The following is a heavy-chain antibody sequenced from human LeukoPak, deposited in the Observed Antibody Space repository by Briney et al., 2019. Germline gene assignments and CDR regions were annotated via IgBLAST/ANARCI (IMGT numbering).Heavy chain of an antibody. J-gene: IGHJ4*02. CDR2: ISSSSYI. D-gene: IGHD6-13*01. CDR1: GFTFSSYS. Sequence: GGSLRLSCAASGFTFSSYSMNWVRQAPGKGLEWVSSISSSSYIYYADSVKGRFAISRDNAKNSLYLQMNSLRAEDTAVYYCARGVGSSWYHDYWGQGTLVTVSS. V-gene: IGHV3-21*01. CDR3: ARGVGSSWYHDY.